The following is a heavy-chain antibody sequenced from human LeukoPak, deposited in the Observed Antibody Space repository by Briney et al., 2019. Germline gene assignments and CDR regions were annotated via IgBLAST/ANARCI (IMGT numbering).Heavy chain of an antibody. J-gene: IGHJ4*02. CDR2: IYYSGST. CDR1: GGSISSYY. CDR3: AGAGYAIPFDY. D-gene: IGHD2-2*01. Sequence: SETLSLTCTVSGGSISSYYWSWIRQPPGKGLEWIGYIYYSGSTNYNPSLKSRVTISVDTSKNQFSLKLSSVTAADTAVYYCAGAGYAIPFDYWGQGTLVTVSS. V-gene: IGHV4-59*01.